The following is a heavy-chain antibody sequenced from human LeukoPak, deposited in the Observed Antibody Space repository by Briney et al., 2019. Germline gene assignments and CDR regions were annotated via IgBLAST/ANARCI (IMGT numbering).Heavy chain of an antibody. CDR2: LYADGRT. D-gene: IGHD5-12*01. Sequence: PGGSLRLSCAASGFTVSSNYMSWVRQAPGKGLERVSVLYADGRTYYADSVKGRFTMSRDNSKNTLYLQMNTLRADDTAMYFCARALLGDGYNWAFDIWTQGTMVTVSS. CDR1: GFTVSSNY. V-gene: IGHV3-66*01. CDR3: ARALLGDGYNWAFDI. J-gene: IGHJ3*02.